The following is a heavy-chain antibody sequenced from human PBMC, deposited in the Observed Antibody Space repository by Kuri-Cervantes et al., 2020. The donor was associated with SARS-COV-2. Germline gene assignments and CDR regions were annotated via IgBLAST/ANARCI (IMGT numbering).Heavy chain of an antibody. CDR1: GFTFSSYA. J-gene: IGHJ3*02. CDR2: ISGSGGST. CDR3: AKEIRATTRFDAFDI. V-gene: IGHV3-23*01. D-gene: IGHD1-26*01. Sequence: GESLKISCAASGFTFSSYAMSWVRQAPGKGLEWVSAISGSGGSTYYADSVKGRFTISRDNSKNTLYLQMNILRAEDTAVYYCAKEIRATTRFDAFDIWGQGTMVTVSS.